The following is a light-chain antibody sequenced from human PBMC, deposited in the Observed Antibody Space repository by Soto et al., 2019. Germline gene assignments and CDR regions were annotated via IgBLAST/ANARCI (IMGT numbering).Light chain of an antibody. CDR3: GADHGSGSNFVV. CDR1: SGYSNYK. V-gene: IGLV9-49*01. J-gene: IGLJ2*01. Sequence: QSVLTQPPSASASLGASVTLTCTLSSGYSNYKVDWYQQRPGKGPRFVMRVGTGGIVGSKGDGIPDRFSVLGSGLNRYLTIXXIQEEDESDYHCGADHGSGSNFVVFGGGTKLTVL. CDR2: VGTGGIVG.